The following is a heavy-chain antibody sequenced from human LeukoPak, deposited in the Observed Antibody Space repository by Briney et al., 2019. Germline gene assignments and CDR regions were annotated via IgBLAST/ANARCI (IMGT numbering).Heavy chain of an antibody. CDR1: GYTFTNYG. V-gene: IGHV1-18*01. CDR2: ISAYNGNT. D-gene: IGHD2-2*01. CDR3: ARGLAYCSSTSCHDY. Sequence: ASVKVSCKASGYTFTNYGVSWVRQAPGQGLEWMGWISAYNGNTDYAQKLQGRVTMTTDTSTSTAYMELRSLRSDDTAVYYCARGLAYCSSTSCHDYWGQGTLVTVSS. J-gene: IGHJ4*02.